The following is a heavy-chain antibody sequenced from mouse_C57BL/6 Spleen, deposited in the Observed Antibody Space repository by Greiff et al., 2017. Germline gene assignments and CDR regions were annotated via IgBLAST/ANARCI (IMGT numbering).Heavy chain of an antibody. CDR2: IHPNSGST. D-gene: IGHD4-1*01. CDR3: ARRGLGRGDY. CDR1: GYTFTSYW. V-gene: IGHV1-64*01. J-gene: IGHJ2*01. Sequence: QVQLQQPGAELVKPGASVKLSCKASGYTFTSYWMHWVKPRPGQGLEWIGMIHPNSGSTNYNEKFKSKATLSVDKSSSTAYMQISSLTSEDSAVYYCARRGLGRGDYWGQGTTLTVSS.